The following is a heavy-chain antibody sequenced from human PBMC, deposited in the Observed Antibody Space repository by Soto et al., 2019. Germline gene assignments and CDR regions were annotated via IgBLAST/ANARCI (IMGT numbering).Heavy chain of an antibody. Sequence: QVQLVQSGAEVKKPGASVKVSCKASGYTFTTYYMHWVRQAPGQGLEWMGIIDPSGGSTTYAQKFQGRVNMTRDTSTSTGDMELISLRSGDTAVYYCARDRVECSGGGCWRSVEDTWGQGTLVTVSS. D-gene: IGHD2-15*01. CDR2: IDPSGGST. CDR1: GYTFTTYY. V-gene: IGHV1-46*01. J-gene: IGHJ5*02. CDR3: ARDRVECSGGGCWRSVEDT.